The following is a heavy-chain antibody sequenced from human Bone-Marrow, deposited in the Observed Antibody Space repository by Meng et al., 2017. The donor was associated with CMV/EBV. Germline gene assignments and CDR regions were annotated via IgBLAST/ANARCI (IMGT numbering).Heavy chain of an antibody. V-gene: IGHV3-48*04. CDR1: GFTFSSYS. CDR2: ISSSSSTI. CDR3: AGEDIVVVPAAIRHYYYYGMDV. Sequence: GESLKISCAASGFTFSSYSMNWVRQAPGKGLEWVSYISSSSSTIYYADSVKGRFITSRDNAKNSLYLQMNSLRAEDTAVYYCAGEDIVVVPAAIRHYYYYGMDVWGQGTTVTVSS. J-gene: IGHJ6*02. D-gene: IGHD2-2*01.